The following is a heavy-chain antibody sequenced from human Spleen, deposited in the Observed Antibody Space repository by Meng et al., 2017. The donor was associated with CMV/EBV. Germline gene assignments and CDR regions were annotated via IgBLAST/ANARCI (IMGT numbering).Heavy chain of an antibody. J-gene: IGHJ4*02. CDR3: ASWGDGYNFDY. D-gene: IGHD5-24*01. CDR2: ISNSGTTT. CDR1: GFTFSDYY. Sequence: SCAASGFTFSDYYMSWIRQAPGKGLEWVLSISNSGTTTYYADSVKGRFTISRDNAKKLLDLQMNSLRVEDTAVYYCASWGDGYNFDYWGQGILVTVSS. V-gene: IGHV3-11*04.